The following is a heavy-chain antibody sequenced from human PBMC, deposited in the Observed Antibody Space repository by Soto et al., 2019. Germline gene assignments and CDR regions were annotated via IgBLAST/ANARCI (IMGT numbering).Heavy chain of an antibody. D-gene: IGHD6-13*01. Sequence: QVQLVESGGGVVQPGRSLRLSCVASGFTFSGYGMHWVRQAPGKGLEWVAIIRYDGSNIYYADSVRGRFAISRDNSKNTLFLQIDSLGAEDTAVYYCARDGVGATAFCWYIDYWGQGALVTVSS. V-gene: IGHV3-33*01. CDR2: IRYDGSNI. CDR3: ARDGVGATAFCWYIDY. CDR1: GFTFSGYG. J-gene: IGHJ4*02.